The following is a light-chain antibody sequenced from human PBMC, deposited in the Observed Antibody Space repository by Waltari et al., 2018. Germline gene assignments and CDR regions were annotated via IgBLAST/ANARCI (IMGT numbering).Light chain of an antibody. V-gene: IGKV3-15*01. J-gene: IGKJ2*01. Sequence: EIVMTQSPATLSVSPGERAIRSCRASQSISNKLAWYQQKPGQAPRLLIYDASTRATGIPATFSGSGSGTEFTLTISSLQSEDFVVYYCQQYNSWPYTFGQGTKLEIK. CDR3: QQYNSWPYT. CDR1: QSISNK. CDR2: DAS.